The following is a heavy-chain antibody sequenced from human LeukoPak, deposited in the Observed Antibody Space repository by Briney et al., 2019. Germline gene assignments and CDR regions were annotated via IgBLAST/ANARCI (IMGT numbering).Heavy chain of an antibody. CDR3: ARAKGSNWNYGPSFDY. V-gene: IGHV1-69*05. CDR1: GGTFSSYA. J-gene: IGHJ4*02. Sequence: ASVKVSCKASGGTFSSYAISWVRQAPGQGLEWMGGFIPIFGTANYAQKFQGRVTITTDESTSTAYMELSSLRSEDTAVYYYARAKGSNWNYGPSFDYWAQGTLVTVPS. CDR2: FIPIFGTA. D-gene: IGHD1-7*01.